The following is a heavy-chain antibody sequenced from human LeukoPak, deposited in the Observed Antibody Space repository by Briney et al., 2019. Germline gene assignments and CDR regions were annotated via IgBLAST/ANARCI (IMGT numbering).Heavy chain of an antibody. Sequence: SETLSLTCTVSGGSMSSYYWSWIRQPAGKGLEWIGRIYTSGSTNYNPSLKSRVTMSVDTSKNQFSLKLSSVSAADTAVYYCARVLYYYGSGSYGRTNNWFDPWGQGTLVTVSS. J-gene: IGHJ5*02. CDR3: ARVLYYYGSGSYGRTNNWFDP. CDR2: IYTSGST. D-gene: IGHD3-10*01. V-gene: IGHV4-4*07. CDR1: GGSMSSYY.